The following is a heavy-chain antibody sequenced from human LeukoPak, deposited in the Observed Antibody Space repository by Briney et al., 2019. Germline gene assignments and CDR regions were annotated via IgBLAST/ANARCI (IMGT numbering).Heavy chain of an antibody. V-gene: IGHV4-39*01. D-gene: IGHD3-3*01. J-gene: IGHJ4*02. CDR3: ARPYYYDFWSGPSDY. Sequence: SETLSLTCTVSGGSISSSSYYWGWIRQPPGKGLEWIESIYYSGSTYYNPSLKSRVTISVDTSKNQFSLKLSSVTAADTAVYYCARPYYYDFWSGPSDYWGQGTLVTVSS. CDR2: IYYSGST. CDR1: GGSISSSSYY.